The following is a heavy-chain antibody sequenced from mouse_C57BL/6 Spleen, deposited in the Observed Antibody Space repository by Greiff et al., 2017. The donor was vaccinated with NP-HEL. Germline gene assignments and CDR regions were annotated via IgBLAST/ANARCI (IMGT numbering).Heavy chain of an antibody. CDR1: GFTFSSYA. Sequence: EVKLVESGGGLVKPGGSLKLSCAASGFTFSSYAMSWVRQTPEKRLEWVATISDGGSYTYYPDNVKGRFTISRDNAKNNLYLQMSHLKSEDTAMYYCARYYYYGSSYGYYAMDYWGQGTSVTVSS. V-gene: IGHV5-4*03. CDR3: ARYYYYGSSYGYYAMDY. J-gene: IGHJ4*01. CDR2: ISDGGSYT. D-gene: IGHD1-1*01.